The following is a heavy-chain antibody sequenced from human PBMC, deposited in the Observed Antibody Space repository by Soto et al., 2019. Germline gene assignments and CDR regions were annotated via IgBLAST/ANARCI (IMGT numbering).Heavy chain of an antibody. CDR3: ARVPHDYGDYEEKVYYYYYYMDV. J-gene: IGHJ6*03. D-gene: IGHD4-17*01. CDR2: IWYDRSNK. V-gene: IGHV3-33*01. Sequence: QVQLVESGGGVVQPGRSLRLSCAASGFTFSSYGMHWVRQAPGKGLEWVAVIWYDRSNKYYADSVKGRFTISRDNSKNTLYLQMNSLRAEDTAVYYCARVPHDYGDYEEKVYYYYYYMDVWGKGTTVTVSS. CDR1: GFTFSSYG.